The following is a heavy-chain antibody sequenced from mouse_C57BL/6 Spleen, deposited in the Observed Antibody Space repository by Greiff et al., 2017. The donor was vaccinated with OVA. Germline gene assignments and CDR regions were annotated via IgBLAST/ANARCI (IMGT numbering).Heavy chain of an antibody. J-gene: IGHJ2*01. V-gene: IGHV1-54*01. CDR3: ARDYYGSSLYYFDY. D-gene: IGHD1-1*01. Sequence: VKLQQSGAELVRPGTSVKVSCKASGYAFTNYLIEWVKQRPGQGLEWIGVINPGSGGTNYNEKFKGKATLTADKSSSTAYMQLSSLTSEDSAVYFCARDYYGSSLYYFDYWGQGTTLTVSS. CDR2: INPGSGGT. CDR1: GYAFTNYL.